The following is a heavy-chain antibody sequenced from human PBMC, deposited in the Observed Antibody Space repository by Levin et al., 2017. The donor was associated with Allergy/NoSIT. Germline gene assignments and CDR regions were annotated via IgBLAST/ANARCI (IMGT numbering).Heavy chain of an antibody. V-gene: IGHV3-23*01. Sequence: GESLKISCAASGFTFSSYAMSWVRQAPGKGLEWVSAISGSGGSTYYADSVKGRFTISRDNSKNTLYLQMNSLRAEDTAVYYCAKDPSLCTSCYDAFDIWGQGTMVTVSS. CDR2: ISGSGGST. D-gene: IGHD2-2*01. CDR3: AKDPSLCTSCYDAFDI. J-gene: IGHJ3*02. CDR1: GFTFSSYA.